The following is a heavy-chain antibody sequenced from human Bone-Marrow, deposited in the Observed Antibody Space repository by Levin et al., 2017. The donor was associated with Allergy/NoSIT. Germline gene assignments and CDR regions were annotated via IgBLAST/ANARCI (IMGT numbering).Heavy chain of an antibody. CDR3: ARVGHVRESSGTSWYSFSYYYMDV. J-gene: IGHJ6*03. Sequence: SETLSLTCTVSGGSISSGNYYWSWIRQPAGERLEWIGRIYTSGSTNYNPSLKSRVTISLDTSKNQFSLKLTSVTAADTAVYYCARVGHVRESSGTSWYSFSYYYMDVWGRGTTVTVSS. CDR1: GGSISSGNYY. CDR2: IYTSGST. V-gene: IGHV4-61*02. D-gene: IGHD2-2*02.